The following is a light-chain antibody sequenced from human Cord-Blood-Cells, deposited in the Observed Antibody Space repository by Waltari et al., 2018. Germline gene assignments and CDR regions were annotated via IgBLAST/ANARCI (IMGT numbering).Light chain of an antibody. J-gene: IGKJ2*01. V-gene: IGKV1-39*01. CDR1: QSLSSY. CDR3: QQSYSTPYT. Sequence: DIPMTQSPSSLSASVGDRVTITCRASQSLSSYLNWYQQKPGQAPKLLIYAASSLQSGVPSRFSGSGSGTDFTLTISSLQPEDFATYYCQQSYSTPYTFGQGTKLEIK. CDR2: AAS.